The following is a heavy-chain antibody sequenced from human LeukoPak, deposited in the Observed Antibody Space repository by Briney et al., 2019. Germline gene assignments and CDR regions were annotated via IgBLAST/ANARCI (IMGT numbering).Heavy chain of an antibody. CDR3: ARGEQQLAD. CDR1: GGSFSGYY. D-gene: IGHD6-13*01. CDR2: INHSGST. J-gene: IGHJ4*02. V-gene: IGHV4-34*01. Sequence: KPSETLSLTCAVYGGSFSGYYWSWIRQPPGKGLEWIGEINHSGSTNYNPPLKSRVTISVDTSKNQFSLKLSSVTAADTAVYYCARGEQQLADWGQGTLVTVSS.